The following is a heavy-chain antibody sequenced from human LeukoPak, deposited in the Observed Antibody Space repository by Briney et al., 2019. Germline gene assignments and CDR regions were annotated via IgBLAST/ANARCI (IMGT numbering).Heavy chain of an antibody. CDR2: IDPSDSYT. V-gene: IGHV5-10-1*01. CDR1: GYSFTSYW. Sequence: GESLRISCKGSGYSFTSYWISWVRQMPGKGLEWMGRIDPSDSYTNYSPSFQGHVTISADKSISTAYLQWSSLKASDTAMYYCARQASGVPFDGAIDYWGQGTLVTVSS. CDR3: ARQASGVPFDGAIDY. J-gene: IGHJ4*02. D-gene: IGHD1-26*01.